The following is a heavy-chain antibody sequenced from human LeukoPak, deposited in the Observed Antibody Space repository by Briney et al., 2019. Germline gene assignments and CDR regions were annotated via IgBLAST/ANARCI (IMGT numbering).Heavy chain of an antibody. V-gene: IGHV3-30*04. CDR3: AELGITMIGGV. Sequence: SLRLSCAASGFTLSSYAMSWVRQAPGNGLEWVAVISYDGSNKHYADSVKGRFTISRDNAKNSLYLQMNSLRAEDTAVYYCAELGITMIGGVWGKGTTVTISS. J-gene: IGHJ6*04. D-gene: IGHD3-10*02. CDR1: GFTLSSYA. CDR2: ISYDGSNK.